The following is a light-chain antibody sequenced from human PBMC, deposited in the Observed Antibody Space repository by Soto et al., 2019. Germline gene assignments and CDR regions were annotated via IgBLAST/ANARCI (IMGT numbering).Light chain of an antibody. CDR2: NAS. Sequence: EIGFTQSPATLSLSPGERATLSCMASQTVGVYLACYQQNAGQAPRLLIYNASNRATGIPARFSGSGSGTDFTLTISSLEPEDFAVYYCQQRSNWPLTFGGGTKVDNK. V-gene: IGKV3-11*01. CDR3: QQRSNWPLT. J-gene: IGKJ4*01. CDR1: QTVGVY.